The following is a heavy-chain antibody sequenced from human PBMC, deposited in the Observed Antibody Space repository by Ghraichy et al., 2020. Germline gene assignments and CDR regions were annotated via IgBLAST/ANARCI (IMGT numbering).Heavy chain of an antibody. CDR3: ANPGWGSGWYGGDY. CDR1: GFSFNRYG. D-gene: IGHD6-19*01. J-gene: IGHJ4*02. Sequence: GGSLRLSCAASGFSFNRYGMSWVRQAPGKGLELVAGISTSGDSTYYVDSVKGRFTISRDNSKNTLYLQMNSLRADDTAVYYCANPGWGSGWYGGDYWGQGTLVTVSS. CDR2: ISTSGDST. V-gene: IGHV3-23*01.